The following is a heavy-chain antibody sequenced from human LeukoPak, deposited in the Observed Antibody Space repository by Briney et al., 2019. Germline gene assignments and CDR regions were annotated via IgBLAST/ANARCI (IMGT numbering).Heavy chain of an antibody. CDR2: IWYDGSTK. Sequence: PGRSLRLSCAASGFTFSSYGMHWVRQAPGKGLEWVAVIWYDGSTKYYADSVKGRFTISRDNSKNTLYLQMNSLRAEDTAVYYCARGRRYCSSTSCYFWFDPWGQGTLVTVSS. D-gene: IGHD2-2*01. J-gene: IGHJ5*02. CDR1: GFTFSSYG. V-gene: IGHV3-33*01. CDR3: ARGRRYCSSTSCYFWFDP.